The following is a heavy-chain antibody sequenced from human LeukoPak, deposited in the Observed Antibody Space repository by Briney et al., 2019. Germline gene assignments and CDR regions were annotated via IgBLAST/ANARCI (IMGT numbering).Heavy chain of an antibody. CDR1: GYTLTSYG. V-gene: IGHV1-8*02. J-gene: IGHJ3*02. D-gene: IGHD1-26*01. Sequence: GASVKVSCKASGYTLTSYGISWVRQAPGQGLEWMGWMNPNSGNTGYAQKFQGRVTMIRNTSISTVYMELSSLRSEDTAVYYCARGKWELPVPRAFDIWGQGTMVTVSS. CDR3: ARGKWELPVPRAFDI. CDR2: MNPNSGNT.